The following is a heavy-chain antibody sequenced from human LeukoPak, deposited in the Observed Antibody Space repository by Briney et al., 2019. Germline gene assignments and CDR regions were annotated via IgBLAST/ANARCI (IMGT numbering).Heavy chain of an antibody. CDR2: IYICDST. V-gene: IGHV3-66*03. CDR1: GFTVSSNY. D-gene: IGHD3-10*01. Sequence: PGGSLRLSCAASGFTVSSNYMSWVRQAPGQGLEWVSVIYICDSTYYADSVKHRFTISRDKSKNTLDLQINSLRAHDTPVYYFLGDLGVRGSGRGIDVWGQGTTVTASS. J-gene: IGHJ6*02. CDR3: LGDLGVRGSGRGIDV.